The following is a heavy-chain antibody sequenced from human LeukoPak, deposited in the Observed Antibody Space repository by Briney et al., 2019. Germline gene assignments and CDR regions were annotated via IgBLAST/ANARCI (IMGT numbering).Heavy chain of an antibody. CDR3: AHSRYSSSPDLV. V-gene: IGHV2-5*02. J-gene: IGHJ4*02. CDR1: GFSLRTSGVG. CDR2: IYWDDDK. Sequence: SGPTLVKPTQTLTLTCTFSGFSLRTSGVGVGWIRQPPGKALEWLALIYWDDDKRYSPSLKSRLTITKDTSKTQVLLTMTNMDPVDTATYYCAHSRYSSSPDLVWGQGTLVTVSS. D-gene: IGHD6-6*01.